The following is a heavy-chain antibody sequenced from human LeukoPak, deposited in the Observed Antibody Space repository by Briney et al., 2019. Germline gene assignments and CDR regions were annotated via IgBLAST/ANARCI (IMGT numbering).Heavy chain of an antibody. CDR2: IYHSGST. CDR1: GGSISSYY. Sequence: SETLSLTCTVSGGSISSYYWGWIRQPPGKGLEWIGSIYHSGSTYYNPSLKSRVTISVDTSKNQFSLKLSSVTAADTAVYYCARESPPDPIDYWGQGTLVTVSS. V-gene: IGHV4-38-2*02. D-gene: IGHD3-9*01. CDR3: ARESPPDPIDY. J-gene: IGHJ4*02.